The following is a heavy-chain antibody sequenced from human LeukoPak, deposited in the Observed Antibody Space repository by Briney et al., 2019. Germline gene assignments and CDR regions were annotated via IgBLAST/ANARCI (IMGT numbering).Heavy chain of an antibody. J-gene: IGHJ4*02. D-gene: IGHD3-22*01. CDR1: GYTFTGYY. CDR2: INPNSGGT. Sequence: RASVKVSCKASGYTFTGYYMHWVRQAPGQGLKWMGRINPNSGGTNYAQKFQGRVTMTRDTSISTAYMELSRLRSDDTAVYYCSRAQPLYYYDSSGFLNYWGQGTLVTVSS. V-gene: IGHV1-2*06. CDR3: SRAQPLYYYDSSGFLNY.